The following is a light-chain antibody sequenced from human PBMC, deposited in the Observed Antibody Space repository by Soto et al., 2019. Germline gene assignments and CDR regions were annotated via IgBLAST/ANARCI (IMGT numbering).Light chain of an antibody. CDR3: LLSYSGARHVV. CDR1: TGAVTSGHY. J-gene: IGLJ2*01. CDR2: DTS. V-gene: IGLV7-46*01. Sequence: QSVVTQEPSLTVSPGGTVTLTCGSSTGAVTSGHYPYWFQQKPGQAPRTLIYDTSNKHSWTPARFSGSLLGGKAALTLSGAHPEDEAEYYCLLSYSGARHVVFGGGTQLTVL.